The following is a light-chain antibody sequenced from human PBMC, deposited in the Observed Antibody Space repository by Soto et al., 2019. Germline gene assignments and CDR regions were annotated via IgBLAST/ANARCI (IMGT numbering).Light chain of an antibody. CDR2: EVS. Sequence: QSVLTQSPSASGSHGQSVTISCTGTSSDVGSYKYVSWYQQHPGKAPKLMIYEVSKRPSGVPDRISGSKSGNTASLTVSGLQVEDEADCYCSSYAGSNLWVFGGGTKLTVL. J-gene: IGLJ3*02. V-gene: IGLV2-8*01. CDR1: SSDVGSYKY. CDR3: SSYAGSNLWV.